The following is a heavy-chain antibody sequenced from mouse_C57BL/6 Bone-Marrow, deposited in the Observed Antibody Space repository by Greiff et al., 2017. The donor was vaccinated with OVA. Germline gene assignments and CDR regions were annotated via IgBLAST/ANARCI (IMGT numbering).Heavy chain of an antibody. CDR2: IHPNSGST. CDR3: AAYYSNYSLFDY. CDR1: GYTFTSYW. V-gene: IGHV1-64*01. D-gene: IGHD2-5*01. Sequence: QVQLQQPGAELVKPGASVKLSCKASGYTFTSYWMHWVKQRPGQGLEWIGMIHPNSGSTKYNEKFKSKATLTVDKSSSTAYMQLCSLTSEYSAVYYCAAYYSNYSLFDYWGQGTTLTVSS. J-gene: IGHJ2*01.